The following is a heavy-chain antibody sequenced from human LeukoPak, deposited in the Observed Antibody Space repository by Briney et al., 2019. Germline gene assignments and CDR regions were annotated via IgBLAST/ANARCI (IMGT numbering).Heavy chain of an antibody. D-gene: IGHD3-16*01. V-gene: IGHV1-2*02. CDR2: INPNSGGT. CDR3: ARDNDSRDPPHFDY. CDR1: GYTFTGYY. J-gene: IGHJ4*02. Sequence: SVKVSCKASGYTFTGYYMHWVRQAPGQGLEWMGWINPNSGGTNYAQKFQGRVTMTRDTSISTAYMELSSLRSEDTAVYYCARDNDSRDPPHFDYWGQGTLVTVSS.